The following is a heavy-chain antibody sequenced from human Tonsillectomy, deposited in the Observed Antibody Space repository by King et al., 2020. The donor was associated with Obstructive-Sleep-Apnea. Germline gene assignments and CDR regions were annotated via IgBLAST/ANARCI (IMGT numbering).Heavy chain of an antibody. CDR3: AKRVVVVAATESFFDY. Sequence: QLVQSGGGLVQPGGSLRLSCAASGFTFSSYAMSWVRQAPGKGLEWVSAISGRGGSTYYADSVKGRFTISRDNSKNTLYLQMNSLRAEDTAVYYCAKRVVVVAATESFFDYWGQGTLVTVSS. D-gene: IGHD2-15*01. V-gene: IGHV3-23*04. CDR2: ISGRGGST. CDR1: GFTFSSYA. J-gene: IGHJ4*02.